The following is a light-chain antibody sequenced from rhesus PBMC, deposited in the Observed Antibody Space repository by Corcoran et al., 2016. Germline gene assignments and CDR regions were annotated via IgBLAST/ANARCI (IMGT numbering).Light chain of an antibody. CDR1: QSVSSN. Sequence: EVVLTQSPATLSLSPGERATLSCRASQSVSSNLAWYQQKPGQSPRLLIYDVSTRAPGIPDRFSGRGSGADLTLTISSLEPEDIGIYFCQQYSKWPHSFGQGTKVEIK. CDR2: DVS. J-gene: IGKJ2*01. CDR3: QQYSKWPHS. V-gene: IGKV3-35*01.